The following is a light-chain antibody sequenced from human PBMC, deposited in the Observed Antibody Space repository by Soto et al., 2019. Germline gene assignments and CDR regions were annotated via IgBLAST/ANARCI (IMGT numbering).Light chain of an antibody. CDR2: ENN. V-gene: IGLV1-51*01. CDR3: GTWDSSLSAVV. J-gene: IGLJ2*01. Sequence: QSVLTQPPSVSAAPGQKVTISCSGGSSNIGNNYVSWYQQLPGTAPKLLIYENNKRPSGIPDRFSGSKSRTSATLGITGLQTGDEADYYYGTWDSSLSAVVFGGGTKLTVL. CDR1: SSNIGNNY.